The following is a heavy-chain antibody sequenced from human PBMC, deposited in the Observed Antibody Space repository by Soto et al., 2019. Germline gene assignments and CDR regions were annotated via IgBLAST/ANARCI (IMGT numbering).Heavy chain of an antibody. CDR3: AKENTFADD. V-gene: IGHV3-30*18. CDR2: LSHDGSNK. J-gene: IGHJ4*02. D-gene: IGHD2-2*02. CDR1: GFTLSSHG. Sequence: RGSLRLSCAASGFTLSSHGMHWVRQAPGKGLEWVAVLSHDGSNKFYAVSVEGRFTISRDDSKNTLYLQMNSLRAEDTAMYYCAKENTFADDWGQGTLVTVSS.